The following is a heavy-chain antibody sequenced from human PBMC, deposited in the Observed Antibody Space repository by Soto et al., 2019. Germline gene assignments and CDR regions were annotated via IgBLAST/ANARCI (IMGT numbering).Heavy chain of an antibody. J-gene: IGHJ4*02. V-gene: IGHV2-5*02. D-gene: IGHD4-17*01. CDR3: AHKGYGDYPLDY. CDR1: GFSLSTSGVG. CDR2: IYWDDSY. Sequence: QITLKESGPTLVKPTQTLTLTCTFSGFSLSTSGVGVGWIRQPPGKALEWLAVIYWDDSYHYSPSLRSRLTITKDTPKNQVVLTMTNMDPVDTATYCCAHKGYGDYPLDYWGQGTLVTVSS.